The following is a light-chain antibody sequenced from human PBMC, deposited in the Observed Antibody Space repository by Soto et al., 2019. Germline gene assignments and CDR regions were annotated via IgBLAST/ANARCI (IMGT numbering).Light chain of an antibody. Sequence: QSALTQPASVSGSPGQSITISCTGTSSDVGSYNFVSWYQQHPGKAPKLMIYEVSKRPSGVSNRFSGSKSGNTTSLTISGLQEEDEADYYCCSYAGSSTTVVFGGGTKLTVL. CDR1: SSDVGSYNF. CDR3: CSYAGSSTTVV. V-gene: IGLV2-23*02. CDR2: EVS. J-gene: IGLJ2*01.